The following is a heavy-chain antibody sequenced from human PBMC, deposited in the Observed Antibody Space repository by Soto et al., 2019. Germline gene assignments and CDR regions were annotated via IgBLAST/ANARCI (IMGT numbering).Heavy chain of an antibody. V-gene: IGHV3-30*18. CDR2: ISYDGNDR. CDR3: AKDHRLYSSPPGF. J-gene: IGHJ4*02. CDR1: GFTFTNFG. D-gene: IGHD6-19*01. Sequence: PGGSLRLSCAASGFTFTNFGMHWVRQAPGKGLEWVAAISYDGNDRSYADSVKGRFTISRDNSKNTVYLQVDSLRPEDTAVYYSAKDHRLYSSPPGFWGQGTPVTVSS.